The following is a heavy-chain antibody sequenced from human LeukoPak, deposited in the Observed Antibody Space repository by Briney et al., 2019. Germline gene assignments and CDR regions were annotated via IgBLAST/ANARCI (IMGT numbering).Heavy chain of an antibody. CDR2: IIPIFGTA. CDR1: GGTFSSYA. Sequence: SVKVSCKASGGTFSSYAISWVRQAPGQGLEWMGRIIPIFGTANYAQKFQGRVTITTDESTSTAYMELGSLRSEDTAVYYCAREGGYSYGSLGYWGQGTLVTVSS. CDR3: AREGGYSYGSLGY. J-gene: IGHJ4*02. V-gene: IGHV1-69*05. D-gene: IGHD5-18*01.